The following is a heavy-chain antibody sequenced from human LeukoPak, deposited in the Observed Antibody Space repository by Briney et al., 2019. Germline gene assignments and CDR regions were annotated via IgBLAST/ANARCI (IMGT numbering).Heavy chain of an antibody. D-gene: IGHD6-19*01. Sequence: GGSLRLSCAASGLTFSSYAMSWVRQAPGKGLEWVSVISGSGGGTYYADSVKGRFTISRDNSKNTLYLQMNSLRAEDMAVYYCAKYLAVAGYDAFDIWGRGTMVTVSS. CDR1: GLTFSSYA. V-gene: IGHV3-23*01. CDR2: ISGSGGGT. J-gene: IGHJ3*02. CDR3: AKYLAVAGYDAFDI.